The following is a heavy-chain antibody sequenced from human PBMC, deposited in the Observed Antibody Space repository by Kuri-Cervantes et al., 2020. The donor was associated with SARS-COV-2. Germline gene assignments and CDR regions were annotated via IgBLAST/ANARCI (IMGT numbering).Heavy chain of an antibody. CDR3: ARAQSITFGGVIVIWTYYFDY. D-gene: IGHD3-16*02. V-gene: IGHV1-69*13. CDR1: GGTFSNYG. J-gene: IGHJ4*02. Sequence: SVKVSCKASGGTFSNYGISWVRQAPGQGLEWMGGIIPIFGTANYAQKFQGRVTITADESTSTAYMELRSLRSDDTAVYYCARAQSITFGGVIVIWTYYFDYWGQGTLVTVYS. CDR2: IIPIFGTA.